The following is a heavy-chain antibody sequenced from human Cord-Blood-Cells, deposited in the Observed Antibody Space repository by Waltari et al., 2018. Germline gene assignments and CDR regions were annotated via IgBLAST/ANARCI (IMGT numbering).Heavy chain of an antibody. Sequence: QVQLVQSGAEVKKPGSSVKVSCKASGGTFSSYAISWVRQAPGQGLEWMGRIIPTLGKANDAQEFQGRVTITADKSTSTAYMELSSLRSEDTAVYYCARDLLQQVATTDRWVDYWGHGTLVTVSS. V-gene: IGHV1-69*09. D-gene: IGHD5-12*01. J-gene: IGHJ4*01. CDR1: GGTFSSYA. CDR2: IIPTLGKA. CDR3: ARDLLQQVATTDRWVDY.